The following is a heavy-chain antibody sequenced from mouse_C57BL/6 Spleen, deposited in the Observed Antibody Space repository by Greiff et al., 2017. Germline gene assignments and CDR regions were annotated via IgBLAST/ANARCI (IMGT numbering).Heavy chain of an antibody. Sequence: QVQLQQSGAELVKPGASVKISCKASGYTFTSYWITWVKQRPGQGLEWIGDIYPGSGSTNYNEKFKSKATLTVDTSSSTAYMQLSSLTSEDSAVYYCAKITTVVATNFDYWGQGTTLTVSS. D-gene: IGHD1-1*01. V-gene: IGHV1-55*01. CDR2: IYPGSGST. CDR1: GYTFTSYW. J-gene: IGHJ2*01. CDR3: AKITTVVATNFDY.